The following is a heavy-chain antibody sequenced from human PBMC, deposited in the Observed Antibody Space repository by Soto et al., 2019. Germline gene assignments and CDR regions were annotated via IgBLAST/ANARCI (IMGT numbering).Heavy chain of an antibody. CDR3: ARKGPQREFYYCFDV. CDR2: IYYSGST. CDR1: GGSISRGDFY. J-gene: IGHJ6*02. Sequence: QVQLQESGPGLVKPSPTLSLTCTVSGGSISRGDFYWTWIRQHPGKGLKGIGYIYYSGSTDYNPSLTSRLTISIDTSKNQFSLNLNSVTAADEAVYFCARKGPQREFYYCFDVWVQGTTVTVSS. V-gene: IGHV4-31*03. D-gene: IGHD3-10*01.